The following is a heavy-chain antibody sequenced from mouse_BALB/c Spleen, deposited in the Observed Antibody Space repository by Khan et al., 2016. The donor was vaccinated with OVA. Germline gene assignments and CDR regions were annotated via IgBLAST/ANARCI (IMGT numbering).Heavy chain of an antibody. V-gene: IGHV3-2*02. CDR3: ARWFTY. CDR2: ISYSGST. CDR1: GYSITSDYA. J-gene: IGHJ3*01. Sequence: VQLKESGPGLVKPSQSLSLTCTVTGYSITSDYAWNWIRQFPGNKLEWMGYISYSGSTTNNPSLKSRISITRDTSKNQFFLQLNSVTTEDTATYYCARWFTYWGQGTLVTVSA.